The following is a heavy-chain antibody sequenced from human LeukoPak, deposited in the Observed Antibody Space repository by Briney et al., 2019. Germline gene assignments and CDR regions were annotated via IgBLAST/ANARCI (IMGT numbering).Heavy chain of an antibody. V-gene: IGHV3-30*04. J-gene: IGHJ4*02. Sequence: PGRSLRLSCAASGFTFSSYAMHWVRQAPGKGLEWVAVISYDGSNKYYADSVKGRFTISRDNSKNTLYLQMNSLRAEDTAVYYCARDFLGGCSYGKFDYWGQGTLVTVSS. CDR3: ARDFLGGCSYGKFDY. D-gene: IGHD5-18*01. CDR1: GFTFSSYA. CDR2: ISYDGSNK.